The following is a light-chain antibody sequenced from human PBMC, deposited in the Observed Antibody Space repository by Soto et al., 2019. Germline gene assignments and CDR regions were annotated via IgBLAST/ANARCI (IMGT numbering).Light chain of an antibody. J-gene: IGLJ2*01. CDR3: QSYDYSNHDVI. CDR1: SGSIASDY. Sequence: NFMLTQPHSVSESPGKTVTISCTRSSGSIASDYVQWYQQRPGSAPTTVIYEHNQRPSGVPDRFSGSIDSSSNSASLTISGLKTEDEADDYCQSYDYSNHDVIFGGGTKLTVL. V-gene: IGLV6-57*04. CDR2: EHN.